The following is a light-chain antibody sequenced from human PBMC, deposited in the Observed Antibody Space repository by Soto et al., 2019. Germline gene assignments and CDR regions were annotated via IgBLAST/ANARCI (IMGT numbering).Light chain of an antibody. V-gene: IGLV4-69*01. Sequence: QSVLTQSPSASASLGASVKLTCTLSSGHSSYAIAWHQQQPEKGPRYLMKLFSDGSHSKGDGIPDRFSGSSSGAERYLTISGLQSEDEADYYCQTWGTGIRVFGGGTKLTVL. CDR3: QTWGTGIRV. J-gene: IGLJ3*02. CDR1: SGHSSYA. CDR2: LFSDGSH.